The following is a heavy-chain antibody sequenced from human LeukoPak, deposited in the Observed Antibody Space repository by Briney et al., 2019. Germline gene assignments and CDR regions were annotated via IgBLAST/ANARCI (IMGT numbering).Heavy chain of an antibody. Sequence: GASVKVSCKASGGTFSSYAISWVRRAPGQGLEWMGRIIPILGIANYAQKFQGRVTITADKSPSTAYMELSSLRSEDTAVYYCALYSSSSGFDYWGQGTLVTVSS. D-gene: IGHD6-6*01. V-gene: IGHV1-69*04. CDR1: GGTFSSYA. J-gene: IGHJ4*02. CDR3: ALYSSSSGFDY. CDR2: IIPILGIA.